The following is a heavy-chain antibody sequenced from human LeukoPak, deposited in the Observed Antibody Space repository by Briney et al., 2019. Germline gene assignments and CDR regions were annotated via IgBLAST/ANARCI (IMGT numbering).Heavy chain of an antibody. CDR2: IKTDGSEK. D-gene: IGHD3-9*01. CDR3: ARDYTGYFP. J-gene: IGHJ5*02. CDR1: GFTFSSYW. V-gene: IGHV3-7*03. Sequence: GGYLRLSCEASGFTFSSYWMSWVRQAPGKGLEWVANIKTDGSEKYYVDSVKGRFSISRDNAKNLQMNSLRAEDTAVYYCARDYTGYFPWGQGTLVIVSS.